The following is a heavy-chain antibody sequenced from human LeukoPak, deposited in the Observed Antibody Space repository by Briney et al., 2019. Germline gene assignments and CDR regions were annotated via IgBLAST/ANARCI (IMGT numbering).Heavy chain of an antibody. CDR1: GCNFNIYA. CDR2: ISFDGSYK. D-gene: IGHD2-15*01. J-gene: IGHJ6*02. Sequence: PGRSLRLSCAASGCNFNIYAMHWVRQAPGKGLEWVAVISFDGSYKYYTDSVKGRFTISRDNSKNTLYLQMNSLRPEDTAVYHCTRGLHWRGGTCCGGMEVWGQGTTITVSS. CDR3: TRGLHWRGGTCCGGMEV. V-gene: IGHV3-30-3*01.